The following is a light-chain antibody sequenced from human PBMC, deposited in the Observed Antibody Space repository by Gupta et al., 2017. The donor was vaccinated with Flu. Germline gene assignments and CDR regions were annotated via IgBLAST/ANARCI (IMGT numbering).Light chain of an antibody. J-gene: IGKJ1*01. CDR3: QQYNGT. Sequence: DIQMTQSPSTLSASVGDRVTITCRASQSISSWLAWYQQKPGKAPKLLIYKASSLQSGVPSRFSGSGSGTEFTLTISRLQPDDFATYYCQQYNGTFGQGTKVEI. CDR1: QSISSW. V-gene: IGKV1-5*03. CDR2: KAS.